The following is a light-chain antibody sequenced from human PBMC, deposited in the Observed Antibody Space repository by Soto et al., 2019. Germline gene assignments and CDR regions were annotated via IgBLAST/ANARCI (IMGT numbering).Light chain of an antibody. Sequence: EIVMTQSPATLSVSPGERVTLSCRASQSVTRNLAWYQHTPGQSPRLLISAASSGATGLPSRFSGSGSGTDFTLTISSLQSEDAAVYYCQQRSSWPFTFGPGTKVDIK. V-gene: IGKV3-15*01. J-gene: IGKJ3*01. CDR3: QQRSSWPFT. CDR1: QSVTRN. CDR2: AAS.